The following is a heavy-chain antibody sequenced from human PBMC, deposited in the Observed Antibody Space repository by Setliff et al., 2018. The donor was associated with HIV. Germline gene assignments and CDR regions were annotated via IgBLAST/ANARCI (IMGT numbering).Heavy chain of an antibody. Sequence: PGGSLRLSCAGSGFRFSDAWMSWVRQTPGKGLEWVGRVKNKKDGWTIDYAAPVQGRFTISRDDSKNMLYLQMNSLKTEDTAMYYCRQWEIIGGQGTLVTVSS. CDR1: GFRFSDAW. CDR2: VKNKKDGWTI. J-gene: IGHJ4*02. V-gene: IGHV3-15*01. D-gene: IGHD1-26*01. CDR3: RQWEII.